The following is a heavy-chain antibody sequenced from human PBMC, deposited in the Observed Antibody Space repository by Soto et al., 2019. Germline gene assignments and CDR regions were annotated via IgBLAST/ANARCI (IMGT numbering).Heavy chain of an antibody. CDR3: ARAGPMVRGVHDAYYYYGMDV. D-gene: IGHD3-10*01. Sequence: GGSLRLSCAASGVTFSSYWMHWVRQAPGKGLVWVSRINSDGSSTSYADSVKGRFTISRDNAKNTLYLQMNSLRAEDTAVYYCARAGPMVRGVHDAYYYYGMDVWGQGTTVTVSS. V-gene: IGHV3-74*01. J-gene: IGHJ6*02. CDR1: GVTFSSYW. CDR2: INSDGSST.